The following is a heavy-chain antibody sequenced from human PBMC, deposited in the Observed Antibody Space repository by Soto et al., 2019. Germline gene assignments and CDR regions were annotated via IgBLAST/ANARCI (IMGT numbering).Heavy chain of an antibody. D-gene: IGHD3-3*01. CDR2: IYHSGST. CDR1: GGSISSSNW. Sequence: SETLSLTCAVSGGSISSSNWWSWVRQPPGKGLEWIGEIYHSGSTNYNPSLKSRVTISVDKSKNQFSLKLSSVTAADTAVYYCASSSTTFGVVIAIDYWGQGTLVTVSS. J-gene: IGHJ4*02. CDR3: ASSSTTFGVVIAIDY. V-gene: IGHV4-4*02.